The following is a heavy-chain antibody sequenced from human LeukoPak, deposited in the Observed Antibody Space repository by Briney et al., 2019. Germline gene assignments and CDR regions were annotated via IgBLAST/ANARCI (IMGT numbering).Heavy chain of an antibody. J-gene: IGHJ4*02. V-gene: IGHV3-11*04. CDR3: ARDWGYDILTGYFQTAFDY. CDR2: ISSSGSTI. CDR1: DYSISSGYGYY. Sequence: LSLTCTVSDYSISSGYGYYWGWIRQPPGKGLEWVSYISSSGSTIYYADSVKGRFTISRDNAKNSLYLQMNSLRAEDTAVYYCARDWGYDILTGYFQTAFDYWGQGTLVTVSS. D-gene: IGHD3-9*01.